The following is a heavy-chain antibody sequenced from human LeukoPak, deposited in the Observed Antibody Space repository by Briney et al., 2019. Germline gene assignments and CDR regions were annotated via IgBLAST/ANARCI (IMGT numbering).Heavy chain of an antibody. Sequence: AGGSLRLSCAASGFTFSSYTMHWVRQAPGKGLEWVADISYDGSNKYYADSVKGRFTISRDNSKNTLYLQMNSLRAEDTAVYYCAKVGVVDTGHDFDYWGQGTLVTVSS. CDR1: GFTFSSYT. J-gene: IGHJ4*02. V-gene: IGHV3-30-3*01. CDR2: ISYDGSNK. CDR3: AKVGVVDTGHDFDY. D-gene: IGHD2-15*01.